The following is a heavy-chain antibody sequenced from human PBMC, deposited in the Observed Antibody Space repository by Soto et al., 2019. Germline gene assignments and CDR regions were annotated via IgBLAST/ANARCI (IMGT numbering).Heavy chain of an antibody. Sequence: SETLSLTCTVSGGSISSYYWSWIRQPPGKGLEWIGYIYYSGGTNYNPSLKSRVTISVDTSENQFSLKLSSVTAADTAVYYCARDRYGSGSYVDYWGQGTLVTVSS. CDR1: GGSISSYY. CDR3: ARDRYGSGSYVDY. D-gene: IGHD3-10*01. J-gene: IGHJ4*02. V-gene: IGHV4-59*01. CDR2: IYYSGGT.